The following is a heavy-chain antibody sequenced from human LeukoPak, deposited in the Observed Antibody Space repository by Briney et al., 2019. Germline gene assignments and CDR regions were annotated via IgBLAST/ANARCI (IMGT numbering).Heavy chain of an antibody. J-gene: IGHJ6*02. D-gene: IGHD4-17*01. CDR1: GFTFSSYA. CDR3: ARVRYGELDV. V-gene: IGHV3-23*01. CDR2: MSGSGGST. Sequence: GGSLRLSCAASGFTFSSYAMSWVRQAPGKRLEWVSSMSGSGGSTYYADSVKGRFTISRDDSKNTLYLQMNSLRAEDTAVYYCARVRYGELDVWDQGTTVTVSS.